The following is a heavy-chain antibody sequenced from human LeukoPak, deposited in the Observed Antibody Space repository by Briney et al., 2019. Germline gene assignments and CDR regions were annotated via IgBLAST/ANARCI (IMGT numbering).Heavy chain of an antibody. CDR1: GYTFTSYG. V-gene: IGHV1-18*01. Sequence: ASVKVSCKAAGYTFTSYGISWVRQAPGQGPEWMGWISGYNGNTRYTQKFQGRVTMTTDTSTSTAYMELRSLRSDDTAVYYCARDWGKGEYYFDYWGQGTLVTVSP. CDR2: ISGYNGNT. D-gene: IGHD3-16*01. J-gene: IGHJ4*02. CDR3: ARDWGKGEYYFDY.